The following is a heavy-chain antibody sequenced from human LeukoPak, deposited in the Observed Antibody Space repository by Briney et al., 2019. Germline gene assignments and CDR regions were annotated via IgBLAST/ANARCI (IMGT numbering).Heavy chain of an antibody. CDR3: SRESGAFSPFGY. J-gene: IGHJ4*02. CDR2: ISLSGRT. V-gene: IGHV4-39*07. Sequence: PSETLSLTCAVSGGSISSTTSYWGWIRQSPGQGLEWIGEISLSGRTNYNPSLQSRVTMSLDESKNQLSLDLASVTAADTAVYYCSRESGAFSPFGYWGQGTLVTVHS. D-gene: IGHD1-26*01. CDR1: GGSISSTTSY.